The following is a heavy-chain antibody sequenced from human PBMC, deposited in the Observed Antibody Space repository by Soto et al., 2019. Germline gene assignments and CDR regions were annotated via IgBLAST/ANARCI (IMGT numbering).Heavy chain of an antibody. D-gene: IGHD3-22*01. V-gene: IGHV3-23*01. CDR3: ATRNYYDSSSYYYWYYFDF. CDR1: GITFSNYA. CDR2: ISGSGDST. Sequence: EVQLLESGGGFVQPGGSLRLSCAASGITFSNYAMSWVRQAPGKGLEWVSVISGSGDSTDYAESVKGRFTISRDNSKNTLHLQMNSLGAEDTALYYCATRNYYDSSSYYYWYYFDFWGQGTLVTVSS. J-gene: IGHJ4*02.